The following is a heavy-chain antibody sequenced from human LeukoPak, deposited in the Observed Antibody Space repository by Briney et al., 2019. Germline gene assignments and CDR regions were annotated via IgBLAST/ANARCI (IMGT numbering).Heavy chain of an antibody. J-gene: IGHJ4*02. D-gene: IGHD7-27*01. V-gene: IGHV3-23*01. CDR1: GFTFSSYA. CDR2: ISGSGGST. CDR3: AKDVSVLGIGQYYFDY. Sequence: GGSLILSCAASGFTFSSYAMSWVSQAPGKGLEWVSAISGSGGSTYYAGSVKGRFTISRDNSKNTLYLQMNSLRAEDTAVYYCAKDVSVLGIGQYYFDYWGQGTLVTVSS.